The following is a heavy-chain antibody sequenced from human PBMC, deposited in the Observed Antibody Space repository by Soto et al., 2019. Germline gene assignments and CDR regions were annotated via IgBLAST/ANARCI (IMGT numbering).Heavy chain of an antibody. V-gene: IGHV1-18*01. CDR1: GYTFTTHG. CDR2: VSGDNGHT. J-gene: IGHJ5*02. CDR3: ARDLGYCRSGTCYREWFDP. Sequence: QVQLVQSGAEVKKPGASVKVSCKASGYTFTTHGISWVRQAPGQGLEWMGWVSGDNGHTNYAQSLQGRVTMTTDTSPNTAYMELTSLRSDDTAVYYCARDLGYCRSGTCYREWFDPWGQGTLVTVSS. D-gene: IGHD2-15*01.